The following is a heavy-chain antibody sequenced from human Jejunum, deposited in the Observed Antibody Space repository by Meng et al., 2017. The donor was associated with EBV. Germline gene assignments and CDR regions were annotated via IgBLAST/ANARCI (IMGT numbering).Heavy chain of an antibody. V-gene: IGHV4-61*08. CDR1: GGSVSSGGYY. D-gene: IGHD1-26*01. CDR3: ARDQNGSYFAY. CDR2: IYNSEST. Sequence: QPQLPEAGPGLVKPSETLSLTCTVSGGSVSSGGYYWRWIRQPPGKGLEWIGYIYNSESTNYKSSLMSRVTISADTSKNQFSLRLSSVTAADTAVYYCARDQNGSYFAYWGQGTLVTVSS. J-gene: IGHJ4*02.